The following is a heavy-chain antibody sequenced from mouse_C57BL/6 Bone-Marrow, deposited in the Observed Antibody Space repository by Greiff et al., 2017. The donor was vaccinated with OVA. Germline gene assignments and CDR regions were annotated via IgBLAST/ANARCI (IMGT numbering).Heavy chain of an antibody. D-gene: IGHD1-1*01. CDR1: GFPFSDYG. Sequence: EVQRVESGGGLVKPGGSLKLSCAASGFPFSDYGMHWVRQAPEKGLEWVAYISSGSSTIYYADTVKGRFTISRDNAKNTLFLQMTSLRSEDTAMYYCARSPFDYGSSRHWYFDVWGTGTTVTVSS. J-gene: IGHJ1*03. CDR3: ARSPFDYGSSRHWYFDV. CDR2: ISSGSSTI. V-gene: IGHV5-17*01.